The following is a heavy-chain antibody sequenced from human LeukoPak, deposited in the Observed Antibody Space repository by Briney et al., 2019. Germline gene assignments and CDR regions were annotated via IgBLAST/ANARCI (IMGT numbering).Heavy chain of an antibody. CDR1: GFTFSTYN. V-gene: IGHV3-48*02. CDR2: ISSSSRTK. CDR3: AGGRWYCSITTCLNSFDY. Sequence: GGSLRLSCAASGFTFSTYNINWVRQAPGKGLEWVSYISSSSRTKYYAESVKGRFTISRDDAKNSLYLQMNSLRDEGTAVYYCAGGRWYCSITTCLNSFDYWGQGTLVTVSS. D-gene: IGHD2-2*01. J-gene: IGHJ4*02.